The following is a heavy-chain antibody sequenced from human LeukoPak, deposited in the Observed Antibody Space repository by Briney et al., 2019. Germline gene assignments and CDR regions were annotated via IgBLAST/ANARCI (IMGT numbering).Heavy chain of an antibody. Sequence: PGGSLRLSCAGSGFTFSSFGMHWVRQAPGKGLEWVAVISHDGSYEYYADSMKGRFTISRDTSKNTLYLQMNSLRAEDTAVYYCTKDVLWFGDLTYFDYWGQGVLVTVSS. CDR1: GFTFSSFG. CDR2: ISHDGSYE. CDR3: TKDVLWFGDLTYFDY. V-gene: IGHV3-30*18. D-gene: IGHD3-10*01. J-gene: IGHJ4*02.